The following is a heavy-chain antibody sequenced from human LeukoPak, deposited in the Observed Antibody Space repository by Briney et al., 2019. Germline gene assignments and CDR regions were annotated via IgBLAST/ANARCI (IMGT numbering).Heavy chain of an antibody. CDR1: GGSTSSGGYY. CDR3: ARETYSVDAFDI. J-gene: IGHJ3*02. CDR2: INHSGST. Sequence: PSETLSLTCTVSGGSTSSGGYYWSWIRQPPGKGLEWIGEINHSGSTNYNPSLKSRVTISVDTSKNQFSLKLSSVTAADTAVYYCARETYSVDAFDIWGQGTMVTVSS. D-gene: IGHD5/OR15-5a*01. V-gene: IGHV4-39*07.